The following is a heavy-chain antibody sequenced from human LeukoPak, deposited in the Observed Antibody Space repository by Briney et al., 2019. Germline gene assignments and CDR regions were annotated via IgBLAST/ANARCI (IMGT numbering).Heavy chain of an antibody. CDR3: ARHGGSGSYFGRSVDV. Sequence: SETLSLTCTVSGGSISSSSYYWGWIRQPPGRGLEWIRSIYYSGSTYYNPSLKSRVTISVDTSKNQFSLKLSSVTAADTAVYYCARHGGSGSYFGRSVDVWGKGTTVTVSS. D-gene: IGHD1-26*01. CDR2: IYYSGST. J-gene: IGHJ6*04. V-gene: IGHV4-39*01. CDR1: GGSISSSSYY.